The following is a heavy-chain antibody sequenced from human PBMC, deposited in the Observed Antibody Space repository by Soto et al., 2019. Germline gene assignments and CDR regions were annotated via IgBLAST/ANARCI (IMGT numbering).Heavy chain of an antibody. CDR3: ASSRYYDILTGRDNSYYYGMDV. Sequence: GASVKVSCKTSGYTFNTYAISWVRQAPGQGLKWMGGIIPIFGTANYAQKFQGRVTITADESTSTAYMELSSLRSEDTAVYYCASSRYYDILTGRDNSYYYGMDVWGQGTTVTVSS. CDR2: IIPIFGTA. V-gene: IGHV1-69*13. D-gene: IGHD3-9*01. J-gene: IGHJ6*02. CDR1: GYTFNTYA.